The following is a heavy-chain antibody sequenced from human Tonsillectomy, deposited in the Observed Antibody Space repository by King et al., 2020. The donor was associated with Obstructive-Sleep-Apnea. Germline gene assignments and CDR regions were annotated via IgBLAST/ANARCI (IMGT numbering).Heavy chain of an antibody. CDR3: AKDNSSGWYRGLDY. D-gene: IGHD6-19*01. J-gene: IGHJ4*02. V-gene: IGHV3-9*01. CDR2: ISWNSGSI. CDR1: GFSLDDYA. Sequence: VQLVESGGGLVQPGRSLRLSCAASGFSLDDYAMHWVRQAPGKGLEWVSGISWNSGSIGFADSVKGRFTISRDNAKNSLYLQMNSLRVEDTALYYCAKDNSSGWYRGLDYWGQGTLVTVSS.